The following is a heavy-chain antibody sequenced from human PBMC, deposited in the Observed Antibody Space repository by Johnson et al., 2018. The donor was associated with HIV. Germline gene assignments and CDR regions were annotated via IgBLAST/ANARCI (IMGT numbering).Heavy chain of an antibody. J-gene: IGHJ3*02. CDR2: INWDGDST. Sequence: QLVESGGGLVQPGGSLRLSCAASGFTFSDHYMDWVRQAPGKGLEWVSLINWDGDSTYYADSVKGRFTISRDNSKNSLYLQMNSLKTEDSAVYYCCRVGPPQYDAFDKWGQGTMVTVSS. V-gene: IGHV3-43D*03. CDR1: GFTFSDHY. CDR3: CRVGPPQYDAFDK. D-gene: IGHD5-24*01.